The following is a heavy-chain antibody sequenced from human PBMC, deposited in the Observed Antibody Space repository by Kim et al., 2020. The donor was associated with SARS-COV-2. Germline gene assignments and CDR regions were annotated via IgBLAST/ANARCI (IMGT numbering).Heavy chain of an antibody. CDR1: GFTFSSAW. D-gene: IGHD1-26*01. V-gene: IGHV3-7*04. Sequence: GGSLRLSCAASGFTFSSAWMIWVRQAPGKGLEWLANIRQDGNQKYHVDSVKGRFTISRDNAKNSLYLQMNSLRAEDTAVYYCARGQGVGGIDYWGQGTLVTVSS. CDR3: ARGQGVGGIDY. CDR2: IRQDGNQK. J-gene: IGHJ4*02.